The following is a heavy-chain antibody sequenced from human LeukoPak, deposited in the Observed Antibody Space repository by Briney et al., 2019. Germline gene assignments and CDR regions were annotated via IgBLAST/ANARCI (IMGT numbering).Heavy chain of an antibody. D-gene: IGHD3-3*01. J-gene: IGHJ4*02. CDR2: ISDSGTSI. CDR3: ARRFRYHDAWFSYYHFDY. Sequence: GGSLRLSCAAFGFTFSSYAMSWVRQAPGKGLEWVSYISDSGTSIYYAESVKGRFTISRDNDKNALYLQMNSERADDTAVYYCARRFRYHDAWFSYYHFDYWGQGTLVTVSS. V-gene: IGHV3-48*04. CDR1: GFTFSSYA.